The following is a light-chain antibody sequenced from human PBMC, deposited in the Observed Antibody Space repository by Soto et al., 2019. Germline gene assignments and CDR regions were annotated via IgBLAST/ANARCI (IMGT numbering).Light chain of an antibody. V-gene: IGKV2D-29*01. CDR3: MQSVQLPIT. Sequence: DIVMTQSPLSLPVTPGEPASISCRSSQSLLHSDGKTYFYWYLQRQGQPPRLLIYEVSNRFSGVPDRFSGSGSGTDFTLKISRVQAEDVGVYYCMQSVQLPITFGQGTRLEIK. CDR1: QSLLHSDGKTY. J-gene: IGKJ5*01. CDR2: EVS.